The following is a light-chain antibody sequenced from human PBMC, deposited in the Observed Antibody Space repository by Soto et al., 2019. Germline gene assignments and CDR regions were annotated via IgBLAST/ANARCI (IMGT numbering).Light chain of an antibody. Sequence: DIQMTQSPSTLSAFVGDRVTITCRASQSISTWLAWYQQKPGKVPKFLIYKASSLESGVPSRFSGSGSGTEFTLTISSLQSDDFATYYCQQYNSYWTFGQGTKVDI. CDR3: QQYNSYWT. CDR1: QSISTW. V-gene: IGKV1-5*03. J-gene: IGKJ1*01. CDR2: KAS.